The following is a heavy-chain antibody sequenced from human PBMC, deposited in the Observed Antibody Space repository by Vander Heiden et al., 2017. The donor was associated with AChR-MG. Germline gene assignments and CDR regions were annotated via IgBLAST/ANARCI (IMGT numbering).Heavy chain of an antibody. J-gene: IGHJ4*02. D-gene: IGHD3-10*01. CDR1: GFTFGDYG. V-gene: IGHV3-49*03. CDR2: IRSKNFGGTT. Sequence: ESGGGFVQPGRSLRLSCTGSGFTFGDYGVSWFRQAPGQGLEWVGFIRSKNFGGTTEYAASVKGRFSISRDDSKSIAYLQMNSLKTEDTAVYYCCRAGLWLGYASGSYLDYWGQGTLVAVSA. CDR3: CRAGLWLGYASGSYLDY.